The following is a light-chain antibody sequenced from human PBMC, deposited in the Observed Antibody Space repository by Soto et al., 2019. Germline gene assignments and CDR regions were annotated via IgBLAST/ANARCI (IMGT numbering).Light chain of an antibody. V-gene: IGLV1-44*01. Sequence: QSVLTQPPSASGTPEQGVTISCSGSSSDIGSNTVNWYQQLPGTAPKLLIYFNNQRPSGVPDRFSGSKSGTSASLAISGLQSEDEAQYYCAAWDDSLNGPVFGGGTKVTVL. CDR2: FNN. J-gene: IGLJ3*02. CDR3: AAWDDSLNGPV. CDR1: SSDIGSNT.